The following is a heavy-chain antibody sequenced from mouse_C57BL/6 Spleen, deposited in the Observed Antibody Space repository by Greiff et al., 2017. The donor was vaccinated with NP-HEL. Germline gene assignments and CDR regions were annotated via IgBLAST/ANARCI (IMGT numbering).Heavy chain of an antibody. CDR2: ILPGSGST. V-gene: IGHV1-9*01. J-gene: IGHJ3*01. CDR3: ARGSYGNSWFAY. Sequence: QVQLKQSGAELMKPGASVKLSCKATGYTFTGYWIEWVKQRPGHGLEWIGEILPGSGSTNYNEKFKGKATFTADTSSNTAYMQLSSLTTEDSAIYYCARGSYGNSWFAYWGQGTLVTVSA. CDR1: GYTFTGYW. D-gene: IGHD2-1*01.